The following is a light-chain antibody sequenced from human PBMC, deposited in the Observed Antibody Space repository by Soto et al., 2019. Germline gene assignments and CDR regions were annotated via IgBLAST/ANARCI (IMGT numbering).Light chain of an antibody. J-gene: IGKJ1*01. CDR1: QSISSW. CDR2: DAS. Sequence: IQMTQSASTLSASIRDRVTITCRASQSISSWLAWYQQKPGKAPKLLIYDASSLESGVPSRFSGSGSGTEFTLTISSLQPDDFATHYCQQYNSYPPKTFGQGTKV. CDR3: QQYNSYPPKT. V-gene: IGKV1-5*01.